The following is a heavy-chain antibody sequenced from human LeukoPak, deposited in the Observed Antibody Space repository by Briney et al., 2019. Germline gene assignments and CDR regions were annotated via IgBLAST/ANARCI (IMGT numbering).Heavy chain of an antibody. J-gene: IGHJ3*02. CDR3: ARVEWELLRGAFDI. D-gene: IGHD1-26*01. CDR1: GGSISSGDYY. CDR2: IYYSGST. Sequence: PSQTLSLTCTVSGGSISSGDYYWSWIRQPPGKGLEWIGYIYYSGSTYYNPSLKSRVTISVDTSKNQFSLKLSSVTAADTAVYYCARVEWELLRGAFDIWGQGTMVTVSS. V-gene: IGHV4-30-4*01.